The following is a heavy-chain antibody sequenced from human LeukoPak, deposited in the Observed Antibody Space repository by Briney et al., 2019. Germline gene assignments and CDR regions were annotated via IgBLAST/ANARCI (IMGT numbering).Heavy chain of an antibody. D-gene: IGHD4-23*01. CDR2: IYYSGST. CDR1: GYSISSGYL. V-gene: IGHV4-38-2*02. CDR3: ARGNYGGNSDGLDY. J-gene: IGHJ4*02. Sequence: SETLSLTCTVSGYSISSGYLWGWIRQPPGKGLEWIGSIYYSGSTYYNPSLKSRVTISVDTSKNQFSLKLSSVTAADTAVYYCARGNYGGNSDGLDYWGQGTLVTVSS.